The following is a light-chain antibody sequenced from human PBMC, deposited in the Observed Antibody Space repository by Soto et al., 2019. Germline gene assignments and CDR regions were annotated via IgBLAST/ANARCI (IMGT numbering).Light chain of an antibody. CDR2: DVS. Sequence: QSALTQPASVSGSPGQSITIACTGTSSDIGGYNHVSWYQVHPGKAPRLVIYDVSIRPPAVSDRFSGSTSGNTACLTISGLQAEDEAVYYCSSYTATRTVVFGGGTKLTVL. V-gene: IGLV2-14*03. CDR1: SSDIGGYNH. CDR3: SSYTATRTVV. J-gene: IGLJ3*02.